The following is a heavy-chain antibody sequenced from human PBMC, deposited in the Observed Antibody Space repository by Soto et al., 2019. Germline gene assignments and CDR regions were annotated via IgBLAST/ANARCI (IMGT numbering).Heavy chain of an antibody. J-gene: IGHJ4*02. CDR3: AKDVLEKLVPEYDY. Sequence: GSLRLSCAASGFTFSDYAMSWVRQAPGKGLEWVSAISGRGGSTYYADSVKGRFTISRDNSRNTLYLQLNGLRADDTAVYYCAKDVLEKLVPEYDYWGQGTLVTVSS. D-gene: IGHD6-13*01. CDR1: GFTFSDYA. V-gene: IGHV3-23*01. CDR2: ISGRGGST.